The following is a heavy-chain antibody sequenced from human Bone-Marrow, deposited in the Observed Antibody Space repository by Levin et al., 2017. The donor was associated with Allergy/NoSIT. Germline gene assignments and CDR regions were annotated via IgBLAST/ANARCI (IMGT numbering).Heavy chain of an antibody. CDR3: ARGYYGDYD. D-gene: IGHD4-17*01. J-gene: IGHJ4*02. CDR1: GFSFSSHW. Sequence: GGSLRLSCVGSGFSFSSHWMGWVRQAPGKGLQWVANIKQGGSETYYMDSVKGRFIISRDDAGRSLFLQMNSLRVEDTGVYYCARGYYGDYDWGQGTLVTVSS. CDR2: IKQGGSET. V-gene: IGHV3-7*01.